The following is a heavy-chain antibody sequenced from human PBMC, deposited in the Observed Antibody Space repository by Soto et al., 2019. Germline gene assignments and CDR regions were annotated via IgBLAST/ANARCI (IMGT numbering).Heavy chain of an antibody. CDR3: ARARGISFGYNYFDH. CDR2: INPFYGET. V-gene: IGHV1-46*01. J-gene: IGHJ5*02. D-gene: IGHD5-18*01. Sequence: ASVKVSCKASGYTFSSYHMHLVRHAPGQGLEWMGVINPFYGETRYAQKFQGRVTITRDTSTSTVYMELSSLRSEDTAVYYCARARGISFGYNYFDHWGQGTLVTVSS. CDR1: GYTFSSYH.